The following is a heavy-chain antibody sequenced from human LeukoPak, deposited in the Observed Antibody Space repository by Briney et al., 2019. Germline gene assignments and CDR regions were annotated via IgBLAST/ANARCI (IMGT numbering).Heavy chain of an antibody. D-gene: IGHD1-26*01. CDR3: AKLRMNDNSGSLVAGYFDY. CDR1: GFAFSSYA. J-gene: IGHJ4*02. CDR2: ISGSGGST. Sequence: GGSLRLSCAASGFAFSSYAMLWVRQAPGKGLEWVSAISGSGGSTYYADSVKGRFTISRDNSKNTLYLQMNSLRAEDTAVYYCAKLRMNDNSGSLVAGYFDYWGQGTLVTVSS. V-gene: IGHV3-23*01.